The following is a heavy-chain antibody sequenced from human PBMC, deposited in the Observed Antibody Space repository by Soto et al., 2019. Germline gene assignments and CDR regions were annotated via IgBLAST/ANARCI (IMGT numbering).Heavy chain of an antibody. D-gene: IGHD3-10*01. CDR1: GGTFSSYA. CDR2: IIPIFGTA. Sequence: GASVKVSCKASGGTFSSYAISWVRQAPGQGLEWMGGIIPIFGTANYAQKFQGRVTITADESTSTAYMELNSLRAEDTAVYYCAKYGGSNGMDVWGQGTTVTVSS. CDR3: AKYGGSNGMDV. V-gene: IGHV1-69*13. J-gene: IGHJ6*02.